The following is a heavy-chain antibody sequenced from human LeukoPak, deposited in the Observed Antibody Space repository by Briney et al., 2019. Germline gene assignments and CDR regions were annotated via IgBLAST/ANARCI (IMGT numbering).Heavy chain of an antibody. Sequence: GGSLRLSCAASGFTFSSYAMHWVRQAPGKGLEYVSAISSNGGSTYYANSVKGRFTISRDNSKNTLYLQMGSLRAEDMAVYYCARGPGLSISVSTEPRNTYWYFDLWGRGTLVTVSS. J-gene: IGHJ2*01. V-gene: IGHV3-64*01. CDR1: GFTFSSYA. CDR2: ISSNGGST. D-gene: IGHD1-14*01. CDR3: ARGPGLSISVSTEPRNTYWYFDL.